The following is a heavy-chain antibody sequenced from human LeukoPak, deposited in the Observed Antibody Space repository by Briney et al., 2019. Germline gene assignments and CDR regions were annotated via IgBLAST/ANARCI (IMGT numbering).Heavy chain of an antibody. CDR2: IYYSGST. CDR1: GGSISSSSYY. J-gene: IGHJ3*02. D-gene: IGHD3-22*01. CDR3: ATHYYDSSGYWNAFDI. Sequence: PSETLSLTCTVSGGSISSSSYYWGWIRQPPGKGLEWIGSIYYSGSTYHNPSLKSRVTISVDTSKNQFSLKLSSVTAADTAVYYCATHYYDSSGYWNAFDIWGQGTMVTVSS. V-gene: IGHV4-39*01.